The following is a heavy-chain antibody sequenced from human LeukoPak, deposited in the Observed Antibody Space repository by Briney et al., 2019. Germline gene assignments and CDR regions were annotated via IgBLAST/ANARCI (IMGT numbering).Heavy chain of an antibody. CDR1: GFTFSSYG. D-gene: IGHD6-13*01. V-gene: IGHV3-30*18. Sequence: GGSLRLSCAASGFTFSSYGIHWVRQAPGKGLEWVAVISYDGRNKYRADSVKGRFTISRDNSKKTLYLEMNSLRDEDTAVYYCAKEGYSSSAALDIWGQGTMVTVSS. J-gene: IGHJ3*02. CDR3: AKEGYSSSAALDI. CDR2: ISYDGRNK.